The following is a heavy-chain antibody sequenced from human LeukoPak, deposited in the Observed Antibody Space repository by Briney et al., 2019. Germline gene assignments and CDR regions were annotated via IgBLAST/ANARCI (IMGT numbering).Heavy chain of an antibody. CDR2: IYYSGST. CDR3: ARSGYSSGWYSSFPEFDY. CDR1: GGSISSSSYY. D-gene: IGHD6-19*01. V-gene: IGHV4-39*07. J-gene: IGHJ4*02. Sequence: PSETLSLTCTVSGGSISSSSYYWGWIRQPPGKGLEWIGSIYYSGSTYYNPSLKSRVTISVDTSKNQFSLKLSSVTAADTAVYYCARSGYSSGWYSSFPEFDYWGQGTLVTVSS.